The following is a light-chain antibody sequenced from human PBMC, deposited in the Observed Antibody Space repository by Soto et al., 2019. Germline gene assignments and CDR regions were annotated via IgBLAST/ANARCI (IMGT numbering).Light chain of an antibody. Sequence: EIVLTQSPGTLSVSPGERATLSCRASQSVSSSYLAWYQQKPGQAPRLLIYGASSRATGIPDRFSGSGSGTDFTLTISRLEPEDFAVYYCQQYGGSPRFTFGGGTKVEIK. CDR2: GAS. V-gene: IGKV3-20*01. J-gene: IGKJ4*01. CDR1: QSVSSSY. CDR3: QQYGGSPRFT.